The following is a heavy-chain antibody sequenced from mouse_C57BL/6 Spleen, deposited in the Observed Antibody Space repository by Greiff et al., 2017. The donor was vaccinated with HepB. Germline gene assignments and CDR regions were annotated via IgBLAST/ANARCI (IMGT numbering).Heavy chain of an antibody. Sequence: QVQLKESGAELVRPGTSVKMSCKASGYTFTNYWIGWAKQRPGHGLEWIGDIYPGGGYTNYNEKFKGKATLTADKSSSTAYMQFSSLTSEDSAIYYCARQLSPHYFDYWGQGTTLTVSS. CDR1: GYTFTNYW. CDR3: ARQLSPHYFDY. V-gene: IGHV1-63*01. CDR2: IYPGGGYT. J-gene: IGHJ2*01. D-gene: IGHD3-2*02.